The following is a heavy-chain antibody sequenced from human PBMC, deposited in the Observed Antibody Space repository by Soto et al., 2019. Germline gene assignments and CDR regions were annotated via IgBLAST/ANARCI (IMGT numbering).Heavy chain of an antibody. Sequence: EVQVLESGGGLVQPGGSLRLSCAASGFMSWVRQAPGKGLEWVSAISDYGANTYYVDSVKRRFTISRDNAKNTLYLQMNSLRAEDTAVYYCAKGFRGHYYAFRGQGTLVTVSS. V-gene: IGHV3-23*01. CDR3: AKGFRGHYYAF. J-gene: IGHJ4*02. D-gene: IGHD3-3*01. CDR2: ISDYGANT. CDR1: GF.